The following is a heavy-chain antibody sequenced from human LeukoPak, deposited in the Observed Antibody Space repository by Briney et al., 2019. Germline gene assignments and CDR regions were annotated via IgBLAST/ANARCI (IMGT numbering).Heavy chain of an antibody. CDR3: AKVHVFSPKKTFDY. V-gene: IGHV3-30*02. D-gene: IGHD3-3*02. J-gene: IGHJ4*02. Sequence: GGSLRLSCAASGFTFSSYGMHWVRQAPGKGLEWVAFIRYDGSNKYYADSVKGRFTISRDNSKNTLYLQMNSLRAEDTAVYYCAKVHVFSPKKTFDYWGQGTLVTVSS. CDR1: GFTFSSYG. CDR2: IRYDGSNK.